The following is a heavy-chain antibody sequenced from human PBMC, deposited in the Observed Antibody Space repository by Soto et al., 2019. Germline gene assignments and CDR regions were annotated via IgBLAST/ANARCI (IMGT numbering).Heavy chain of an antibody. CDR2: ISAYNGNT. CDR1: GYTFTSYG. V-gene: IGHV1-18*01. CDR3: ARDRSSQVAVVGISPAEN. J-gene: IGHJ4*02. Sequence: QVQLVQSGAEVKKPGASVKVSCKASGYTFTSYGISWVRQAPGQGLEWMGWISAYNGNTNYAQNLQGRVTMTTDTSTSTAYMELRSLRSDDTAVYYCARDRSSQVAVVGISPAENWGQGTLVTVSS. D-gene: IGHD6-19*01.